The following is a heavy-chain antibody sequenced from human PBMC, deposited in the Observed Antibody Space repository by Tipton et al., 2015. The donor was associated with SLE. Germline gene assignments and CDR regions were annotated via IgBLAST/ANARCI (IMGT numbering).Heavy chain of an antibody. D-gene: IGHD3-22*01. CDR3: ARQAYYSSGYADY. J-gene: IGHJ4*02. Sequence: TLSLTCTVSGYSISTGYYWGWIRQPPGKGLEWIGNMYQTGTTDYNPSLKSRVTISIDTSKNQFSLKLSALTAADTAVYYCARQAYYSSGYADYWGQGTLVTVSS. CDR1: GYSISTGYY. V-gene: IGHV4-38-2*02. CDR2: MYQTGTT.